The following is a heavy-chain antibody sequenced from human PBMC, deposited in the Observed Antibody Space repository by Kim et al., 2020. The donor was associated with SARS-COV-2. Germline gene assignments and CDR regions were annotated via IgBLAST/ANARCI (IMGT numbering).Heavy chain of an antibody. Sequence: TYNAGSVEGRFTVARDNSKNPLYLQMNSLGAEDTAVYYCARDRGYGELDYWGQGTLVTVSS. J-gene: IGHJ4*02. CDR3: ARDRGYGELDY. CDR2: T. V-gene: IGHV3-53*01. D-gene: IGHD4-17*01.